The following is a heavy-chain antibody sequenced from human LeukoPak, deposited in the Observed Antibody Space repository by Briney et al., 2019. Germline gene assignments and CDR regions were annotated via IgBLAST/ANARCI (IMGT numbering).Heavy chain of an antibody. CDR3: ARDYYDSSGYYNFDY. J-gene: IGHJ4*02. CDR2: IIPIFGTA. CDR1: GGTLSSYA. D-gene: IGHD3-22*01. Sequence: ASVKVSCKASGGTLSSYAIRWVRQAPGQGLEWMGRIIPIFGTANYAQKFQGRVTITTDESTSTAYMELSSLRSEDTAVYYCARDYYDSSGYYNFDYWGQGTLVTVSS. V-gene: IGHV1-69*05.